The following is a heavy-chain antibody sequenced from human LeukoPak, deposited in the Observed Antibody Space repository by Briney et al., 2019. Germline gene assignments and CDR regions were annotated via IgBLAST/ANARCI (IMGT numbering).Heavy chain of an antibody. V-gene: IGHV4-59*01. J-gene: IGHJ5*02. CDR2: VYHSGST. CDR3: ANGGYCSSSSCYPKWFDP. CDR1: GGSISSYY. D-gene: IGHD2-2*01. Sequence: PSETLSLTCSVSGGSISSYYWSWIRQPPGKGLEWIGSVYHSGSTNYNPYLKSRVTMSVDTSKNQFSLKLRSVTAADTAVYYCANGGYCSSSSCYPKWFDPWGQGTLVTVSS.